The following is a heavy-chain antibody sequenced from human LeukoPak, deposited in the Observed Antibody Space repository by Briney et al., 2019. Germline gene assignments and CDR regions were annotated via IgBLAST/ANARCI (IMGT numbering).Heavy chain of an antibody. CDR1: GFAFSSYS. CDR2: ISSSSSYI. CDR3: ARRHDSSGYYTDY. D-gene: IGHD3-22*01. Sequence: GGSLRLSCAASGFAFSSYSMNWVRQAPGKGLEWVSSISSSSSYIYYADSVKGRFTISRDNAKNSLYLQMNSLRAEDTAVYYCARRHDSSGYYTDYWGQGTLVTVSS. V-gene: IGHV3-21*01. J-gene: IGHJ4*02.